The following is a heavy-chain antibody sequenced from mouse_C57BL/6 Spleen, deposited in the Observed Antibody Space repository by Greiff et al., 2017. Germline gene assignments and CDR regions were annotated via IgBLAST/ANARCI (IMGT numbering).Heavy chain of an antibody. CDR2: IHPNSGST. D-gene: IGHD1-1*01. J-gene: IGHJ3*01. V-gene: IGHV1-64*01. CDR3: ARSGHYGSSSWFAY. Sequence: QVQLKQPGAELVKPGASVKLSCKASGYTFTSYWMHWVKQRPGQGLEWIGMIHPNSGSTNYNEKFKSKATLTVDKSSSTAYMQLSSLTSEDSAVYYCARSGHYGSSSWFAYWGQGTLVTVSA. CDR1: GYTFTSYW.